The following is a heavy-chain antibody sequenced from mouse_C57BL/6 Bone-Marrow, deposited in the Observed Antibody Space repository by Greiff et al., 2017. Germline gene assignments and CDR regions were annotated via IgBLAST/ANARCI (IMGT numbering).Heavy chain of an antibody. CDR1: GYTFTSYG. J-gene: IGHJ3*01. V-gene: IGHV1-58*01. D-gene: IGHD1-1*02. CDR2: ISIGNGYT. Sequence: EVQLQESGAELVRPGSSVKMSCKTSGYTFTSYGINWVKQRPGQGLEWIGYISIGNGYTEYNEKFKGKATLTSDTSSSTAYMQLSSLTSEDSAIYFCARGLWLFAYWGQGTLVTVSA. CDR3: ARGLWLFAY.